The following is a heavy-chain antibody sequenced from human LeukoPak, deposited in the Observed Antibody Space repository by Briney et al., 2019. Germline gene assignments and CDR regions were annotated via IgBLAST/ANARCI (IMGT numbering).Heavy chain of an antibody. V-gene: IGHV3-23*01. D-gene: IGHD3-16*01. J-gene: IGHJ4*02. CDR1: GFTFTTYW. CDR3: AKDRLGGPYFFHY. Sequence: GGSLRLSCAASGFTFTTYWMSWVRQAPGKGLEWVSTIGGTGVRTYYADSVKGRFTISRDNSKNTLYLQINSLRAEDTAVYFCAKDRLGGPYFFHYWGQGTLVTVSS. CDR2: IGGTGVRT.